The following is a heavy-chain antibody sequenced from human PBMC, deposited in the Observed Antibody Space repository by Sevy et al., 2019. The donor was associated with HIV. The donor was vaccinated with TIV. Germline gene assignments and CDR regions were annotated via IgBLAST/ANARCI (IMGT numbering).Heavy chain of an antibody. CDR1: GGTFSSYA. CDR3: ASSEWLANYYYYYYMDV. CDR2: IIPIFGTA. V-gene: IGHV1-69*06. D-gene: IGHD6-19*01. J-gene: IGHJ6*03. Sequence: ASVKVSCKASGGTFSSYAISWVRQAPGQGLEWMGGIIPIFGTADYAQKFQGRVAITADKSTSTAYMELSSLRSEDTAVYYCASSEWLANYYYYYYMDVWGKGTTVTVSS.